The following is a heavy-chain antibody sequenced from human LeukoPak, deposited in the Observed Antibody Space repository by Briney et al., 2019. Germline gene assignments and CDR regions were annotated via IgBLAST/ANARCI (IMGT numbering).Heavy chain of an antibody. D-gene: IGHD3-22*01. V-gene: IGHV4-59*01. CDR3: AREERYYDSSGYLSY. CDR1: GGSISSYY. Sequence: SETLSLTCTVSGGSISSYYWSWIRQPPGKGLEWIGYIYYSGSTNYNPSLKSRATISVDTSKNQFSLKLSSVTAADTAVYYCAREERYYDSSGYLSYWGQGTLVTVSS. J-gene: IGHJ4*02. CDR2: IYYSGST.